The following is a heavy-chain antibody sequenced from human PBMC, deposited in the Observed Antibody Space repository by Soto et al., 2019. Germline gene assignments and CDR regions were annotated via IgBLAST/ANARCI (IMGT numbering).Heavy chain of an antibody. J-gene: IGHJ4*02. CDR3: ARGPIVGARRFDY. CDR1: GFTFSSYW. D-gene: IGHD1-26*01. Sequence: GGSLRLSCAASGFTFSSYWMHWVRQAPGKGLVWVSRINSDGSSTSYADSVKGRFTISRDNAKNTLYLQMNSLRAEDTAVYYCARGPIVGARRFDYWGQGALVTVSS. CDR2: INSDGSST. V-gene: IGHV3-74*01.